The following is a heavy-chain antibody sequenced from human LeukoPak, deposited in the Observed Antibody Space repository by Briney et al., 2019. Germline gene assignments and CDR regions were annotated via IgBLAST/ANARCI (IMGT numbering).Heavy chain of an antibody. V-gene: IGHV4-4*09. CDR2: IYTSEVT. CDR3: ARSDGIVGEEAWFDP. J-gene: IGHJ5*02. Sequence: SETLSLTGTVSGGSISTFYWNWIRQPPGKGLEWIGYIYTSEVTIYSPSFRSRVAISVDTSKNQFSLNLSSVTAADTAVYFCARSDGIVGEEAWFDPWGPGTLVTVSS. CDR1: GGSISTFY. D-gene: IGHD1-26*01.